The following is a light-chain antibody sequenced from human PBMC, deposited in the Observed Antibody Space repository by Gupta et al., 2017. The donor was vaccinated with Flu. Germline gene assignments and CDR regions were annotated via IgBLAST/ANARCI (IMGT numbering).Light chain of an antibody. CDR2: RNN. J-gene: IGLJ1*01. V-gene: IGLV1-47*01. Sequence: VTISCSGSSSNIGSNYVYWYQQLPGTAPKLLIYRNNQRPSGVPDRLSGSKSGTSASLAISGLRSEDEADYYCAAWDDSLSGPLYVFGTGTKVTVL. CDR3: AAWDDSLSGPLYV. CDR1: SSNIGSNY.